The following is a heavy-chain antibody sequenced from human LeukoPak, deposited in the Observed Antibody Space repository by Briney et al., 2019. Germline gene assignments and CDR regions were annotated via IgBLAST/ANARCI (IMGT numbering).Heavy chain of an antibody. J-gene: IGHJ6*02. CDR1: GYTFTSYY. CDR3: ARRVAVAPTVSNYYYYGMDV. D-gene: IGHD6-19*01. Sequence: GASVKVSCKASGYTFTSYYMHGVRQAPGQGLEWMGIINPSGGSTSYAQKFQGRVTMTRDTSTSTVYMELSSLRSEDTAVYYCARRVAVAPTVSNYYYYGMDVWGQGTTVTVSS. CDR2: INPSGGST. V-gene: IGHV1-46*01.